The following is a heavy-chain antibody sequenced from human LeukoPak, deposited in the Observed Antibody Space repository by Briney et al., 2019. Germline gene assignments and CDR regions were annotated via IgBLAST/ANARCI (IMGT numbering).Heavy chain of an antibody. CDR1: GFTFSDYY. V-gene: IGHV3-11*04. D-gene: IGHD6-6*01. CDR2: ISTSGSTT. J-gene: IGHJ5*02. Sequence: PGGSLRLSCAASGFTFSDYYMSWIRQAPGKGLEWVSYISTSGSTTSYADSVKGRFTVSRDNAKNSLYLQMDSLRGEDTAIYYCTTAARLLDLWGRGTLVTVSS. CDR3: TTAARLLDL.